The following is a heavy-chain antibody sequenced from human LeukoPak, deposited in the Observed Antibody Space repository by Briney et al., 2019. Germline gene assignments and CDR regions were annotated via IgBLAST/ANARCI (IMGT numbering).Heavy chain of an antibody. Sequence: GESLKISCKDSGYSFTSYWIGWVRQMPGKGLEWMGIIYPGDSDTRYSPSFQGQVTISADKSISTAYLQWSSLKASDTAMYYCARLGDHNWNLYYYYYYMDVWGKGTTVTVSS. CDR2: IYPGDSDT. J-gene: IGHJ6*03. CDR1: GYSFTSYW. D-gene: IGHD1-7*01. CDR3: ARLGDHNWNLYYYYYYMDV. V-gene: IGHV5-51*01.